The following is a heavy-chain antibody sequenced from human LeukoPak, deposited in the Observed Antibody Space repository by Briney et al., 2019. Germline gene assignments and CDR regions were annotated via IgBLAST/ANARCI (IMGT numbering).Heavy chain of an antibody. CDR3: ARGRPVGASTVEDY. V-gene: IGHV1-18*01. J-gene: IGHJ4*02. CDR2: ISAYNTNT. CDR1: GYTLSNYG. D-gene: IGHD1-26*01. Sequence: ASVKVSCKASGYTLSNYGITWVRQAPGQGLEWMAWISAYNTNTNYAQKLQGRVTMTTDTSTSTAYMELKSLRSDDTAVYYCARGRPVGASTVEDYWGQGTLVTVSS.